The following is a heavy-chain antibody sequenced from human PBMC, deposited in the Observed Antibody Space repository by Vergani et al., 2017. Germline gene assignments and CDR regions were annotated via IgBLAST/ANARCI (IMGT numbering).Heavy chain of an antibody. CDR1: GFTFSSYS. V-gene: IGHV3-21*01. D-gene: IGHD3-10*01. CDR2: ISSSSSYI. J-gene: IGHJ4*02. Sequence: EVQLVESGGGLVKPGGSLRLSCAASGFTFSSYSMNWVRQAPGEGLEWVSSISSSSSYIYYADSVKGRFTISRDNAKNSLYLQMNSLRAEDTAVYYCARDRLPFGEFRPFDYWGQGTLVTVSS. CDR3: ARDRLPFGEFRPFDY.